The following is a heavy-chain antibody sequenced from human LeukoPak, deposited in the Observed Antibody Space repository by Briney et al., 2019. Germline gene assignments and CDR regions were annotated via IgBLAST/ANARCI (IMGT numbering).Heavy chain of an antibody. CDR3: ARQSVAGWGLFDY. V-gene: IGHV5-51*01. CDR2: IYPGDSDT. J-gene: IGHJ4*02. CDR1: GFTFTTHW. D-gene: IGHD6-19*01. Sequence: GESLKISCKTSGFTFTTHWIGWVRQMPGKGLEWMGIIYPGDSDTRYSPSFQGQVTISADKSISTAYLQWNSLKASDTAIYYCARQSVAGWGLFDYWGQGTLVTVSS.